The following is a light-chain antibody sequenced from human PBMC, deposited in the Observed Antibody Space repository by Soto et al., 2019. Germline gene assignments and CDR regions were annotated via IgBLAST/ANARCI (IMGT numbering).Light chain of an antibody. J-gene: IGKJ1*01. V-gene: IGKV1-5*01. CDR1: QSISSW. CDR2: DAS. Sequence: DIQMTQSPSTLSASVGDRVTITCRASQSISSWLAWYQQKPGKAPKLLIYDASSLESGVPSRFSGSGSGTEFTLTITSLQPDDFANYYCQQYNSYQWTFGQGTKVEIK. CDR3: QQYNSYQWT.